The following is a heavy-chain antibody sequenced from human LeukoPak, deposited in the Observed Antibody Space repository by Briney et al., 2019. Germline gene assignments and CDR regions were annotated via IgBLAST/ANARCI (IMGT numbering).Heavy chain of an antibody. CDR1: GFTFRNYW. J-gene: IGHJ4*02. Sequence: QSGGSLRLSCAASGFTFRNYWMSWVRQDPGKGLEWVANIKQDGSEKYYVDSVKGRFTISRDNAKNSLYLQMNGLRAEDTAVYYCARDALQNEKAMVPFFDYWGQGTLVTVSS. CDR3: ARDALQNEKAMVPFFDY. D-gene: IGHD5-18*01. V-gene: IGHV3-7*05. CDR2: IKQDGSEK.